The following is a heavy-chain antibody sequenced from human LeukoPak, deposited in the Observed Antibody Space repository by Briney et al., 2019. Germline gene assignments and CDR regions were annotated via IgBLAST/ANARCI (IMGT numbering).Heavy chain of an antibody. Sequence: PSETLSLTCTVSGGSISSSSYYWGWIRQPPGKGLEWIGSIYYSGSTYYNPSLKSRVTISVDTSKNQFSLKLSSVTAADTAVYYCAGDIAVAGKDDYWGQGTLVTVSS. CDR3: AGDIAVAGKDDY. V-gene: IGHV4-39*07. CDR1: GGSISSSSYY. J-gene: IGHJ4*02. CDR2: IYYSGST. D-gene: IGHD6-19*01.